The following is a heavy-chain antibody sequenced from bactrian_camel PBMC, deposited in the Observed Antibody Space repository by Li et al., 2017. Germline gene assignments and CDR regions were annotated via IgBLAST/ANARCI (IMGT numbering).Heavy chain of an antibody. V-gene: IGHV3S40*01. D-gene: IGHD6*01. CDR1: GFTFSSYD. J-gene: IGHJ4*01. CDR2: INPSPSTA. CDR3: VRGGLSRGGSWPD. Sequence: QLVESGGGLVQPGGSLRLSCAASGFTFSSYDMSWVRQAPGKGLEWVSTINPSPSTAYYADSLKGRFTISRDNAKNTVYLQMNNLKPEDTAVYYCVRGGLSRGGSWPDWGQGTQVTVS.